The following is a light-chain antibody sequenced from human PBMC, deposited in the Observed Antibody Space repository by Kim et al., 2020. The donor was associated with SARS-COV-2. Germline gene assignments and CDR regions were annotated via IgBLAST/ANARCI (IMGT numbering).Light chain of an antibody. CDR1: SSDVGYYKL. CDR3: CSYAGSSTFVV. Sequence: QSITISCTGTSSDVGYYKLVSWYQQYPGKAPKLMIYEVSKRPSEVSHRFSGSKSGNTASLTISGLQAEDEADYYCCSYAGSSTFVVFGGGTQLTVL. V-gene: IGLV2-23*02. J-gene: IGLJ2*01. CDR2: EVS.